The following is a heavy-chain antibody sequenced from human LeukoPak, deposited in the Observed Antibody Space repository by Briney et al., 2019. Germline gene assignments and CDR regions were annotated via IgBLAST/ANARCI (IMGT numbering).Heavy chain of an antibody. V-gene: IGHV7-4-1*02. CDR2: INTNTGNP. J-gene: IGHJ4*02. CDR1: GYTFTSYA. CDR3: ARGIQLWLRGGYYFDY. Sequence: ASVKVSCKASGYTFTSYAMNWVRQAPGQGLEWMGWINTNTGNPTYAQGFTGRFVFSLDTSVSTAYLQISSLKAEDTAVYYCARGIQLWLRGGYYFDYWGQGTLVTVSS. D-gene: IGHD5-18*01.